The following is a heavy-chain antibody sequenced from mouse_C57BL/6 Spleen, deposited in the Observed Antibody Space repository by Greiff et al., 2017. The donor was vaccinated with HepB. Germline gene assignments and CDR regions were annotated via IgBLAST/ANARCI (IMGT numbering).Heavy chain of an antibody. D-gene: IGHD1-1*02. Sequence: EVQLQQSGAELVRPGASVKLSCTASGFNIKDDYMHWVKQRPEQGLEWIGWIDPENGDTEYASKFQGKATITADTSSNTAYLQLSSLTSEDTAVYDCTTDGGSYVRAMDYWGQGTSVTVSS. J-gene: IGHJ4*01. V-gene: IGHV14-4*01. CDR1: GFNIKDDY. CDR3: TTDGGSYVRAMDY. CDR2: IDPENGDT.